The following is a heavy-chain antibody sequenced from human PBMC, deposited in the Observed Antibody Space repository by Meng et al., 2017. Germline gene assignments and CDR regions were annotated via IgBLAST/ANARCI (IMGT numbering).Heavy chain of an antibody. CDR2: INHSGST. D-gene: IGHD3-10*01. CDR3: ARVPGGIGAADY. Sequence: QGQLQQGGAGLLKPPETLSLTCAVYGGSFSGYYWSWIRQPPGKGLEWIGEINHSGSTNYNPSLKSRVTISVDTSKNQFSLKLSSVTAADTAVYYCARVPGGIGAADYWGQGTLVTVSS. J-gene: IGHJ4*02. V-gene: IGHV4-34*01. CDR1: GGSFSGYY.